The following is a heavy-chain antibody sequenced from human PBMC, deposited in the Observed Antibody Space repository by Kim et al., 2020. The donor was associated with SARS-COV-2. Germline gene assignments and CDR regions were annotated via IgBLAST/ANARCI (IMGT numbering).Heavy chain of an antibody. V-gene: IGHV4-39*07. CDR2: IYDSGSS. D-gene: IGHD1-26*01. CDR1: GGSISSTSYY. Sequence: SETLSLTCTVSGGSISSTSYYWVWIRQPPGKGLEWIGSIYDSGSSYYNPSLKNRVTISVDTSKNQFSLKLNSVTAADTAVYYCARGFNGRYFDYWGQGTLVTVSS. J-gene: IGHJ4*02. CDR3: ARGFNGRYFDY.